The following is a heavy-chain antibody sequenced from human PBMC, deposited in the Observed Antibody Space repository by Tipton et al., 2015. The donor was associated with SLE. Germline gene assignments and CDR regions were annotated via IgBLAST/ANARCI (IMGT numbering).Heavy chain of an antibody. V-gene: IGHV3-11*01. CDR2: ISKTSNTI. CDR1: GLIFSDYY. Sequence: SLRLSCAASGLIFSDYYFSWIRQAPGEGPQWISYISKTSNTIYYADSVKGRFTISRDNAKKSLYLQMNTLRAEGTASYYCGKDVRGYSYGPFDHWGQGSLVTVSS. CDR3: GKDVRGYSYGPFDH. D-gene: IGHD5-18*01. J-gene: IGHJ4*02.